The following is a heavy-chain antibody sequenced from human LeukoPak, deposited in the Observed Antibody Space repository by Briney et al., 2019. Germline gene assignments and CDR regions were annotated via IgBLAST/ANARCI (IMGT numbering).Heavy chain of an antibody. J-gene: IGHJ4*02. CDR2: ISAYNGNT. CDR3: ARTVDDYDILTGYFDY. CDR1: GYTFTSYG. V-gene: IGHV1-18*01. D-gene: IGHD3-9*01. Sequence: ASVTVSCKASGYTFTSYGISWVRQAPGQGLEWMGWISAYNGNTNYAQKLQGRVTMTTDTSTSTAYMELRSLRSDDTAVYYCARTVDDYDILTGYFDYWAREPWSPSPQ.